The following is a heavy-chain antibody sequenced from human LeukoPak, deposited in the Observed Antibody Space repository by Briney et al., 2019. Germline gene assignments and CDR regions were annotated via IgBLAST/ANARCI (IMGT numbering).Heavy chain of an antibody. CDR1: GGSISSYY. J-gene: IGHJ5*02. CDR2: IYYSGST. Sequence: SETLSLTCTVSGGSISSYYWSWIRQPPGKGLEWIGYIYYSGSTNYNPSLKSRATISVDTSKNQFSLKLSSVTAEDTAVYYCARVGAIAAAIGPFDPWGQGTLVTVSS. D-gene: IGHD6-13*01. V-gene: IGHV4-59*01. CDR3: ARVGAIAAAIGPFDP.